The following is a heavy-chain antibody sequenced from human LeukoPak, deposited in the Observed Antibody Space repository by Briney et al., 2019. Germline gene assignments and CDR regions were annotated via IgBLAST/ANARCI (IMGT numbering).Heavy chain of an antibody. CDR1: GFTFSKYA. V-gene: IGHV3-23*01. CDR2: VSGSGGST. Sequence: GGSLRLSCAASGFTFSKYAMTWVRQAPGKGLEWVSVVSGSGGSTYYADSVKGRFTISRDNSKNTLYLQMNSLRAEDTAIYYCAKDGQPNYYYYYVDVRGKGTTVTVSS. J-gene: IGHJ6*03. CDR3: AKDGQPNYYYYYVDV. D-gene: IGHD1-14*01.